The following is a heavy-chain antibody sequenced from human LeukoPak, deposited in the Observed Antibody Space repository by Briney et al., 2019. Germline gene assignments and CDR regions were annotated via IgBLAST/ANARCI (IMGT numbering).Heavy chain of an antibody. Sequence: AGGSLRLSCAASGFTFSSYSMNWVRQAPGKGLEWVSSISSSSSYIYYADSAKGRFTISRDNAKNSLYLQMNSLRAEDTAVYYCARPGTPTKSGYQLYWGQGTLVTVSS. CDR3: ARPGTPTKSGYQLY. J-gene: IGHJ4*02. V-gene: IGHV3-21*01. D-gene: IGHD3-3*01. CDR2: ISSSSSYI. CDR1: GFTFSSYS.